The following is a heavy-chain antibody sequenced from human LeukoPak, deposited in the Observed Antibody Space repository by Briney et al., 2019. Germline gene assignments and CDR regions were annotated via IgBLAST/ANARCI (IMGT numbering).Heavy chain of an antibody. CDR3: AKDLTHGDYSFFDY. D-gene: IGHD4-17*01. CDR2: IWYDGSNK. V-gene: IGHV3-33*06. CDR1: GCTFSSYG. Sequence: GWSLRLSCAASGCTFSSYGMNWVPQAPGKGLEWVAVIWYDGSNKYYADSVKGRFTISRDNSKNTLYLQMNSLRAEDTAVYYCAKDLTHGDYSFFDYWGQGTLVTVSS. J-gene: IGHJ4*02.